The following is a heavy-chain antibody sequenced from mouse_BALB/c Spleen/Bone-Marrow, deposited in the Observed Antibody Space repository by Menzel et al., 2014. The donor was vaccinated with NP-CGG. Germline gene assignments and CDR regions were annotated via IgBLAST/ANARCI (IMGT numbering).Heavy chain of an antibody. V-gene: IGHV14-3*02. Sequence: EVKLMESGAELVKPGASVKLSCTASGFNIKDTYMRWVKQRPEQGLEWIGRIDPANGNTKYDPKFQGKATITADTSSNTAYLQLSSLTSEDTAVYYCAPYYYGSSSFAYWGQGTLVTVSA. CDR3: APYYYGSSSFAY. J-gene: IGHJ3*01. CDR2: IDPANGNT. D-gene: IGHD1-1*01. CDR1: GFNIKDTY.